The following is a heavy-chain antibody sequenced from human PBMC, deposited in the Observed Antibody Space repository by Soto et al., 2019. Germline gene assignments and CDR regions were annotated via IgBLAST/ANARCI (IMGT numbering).Heavy chain of an antibody. CDR3: ATALPSPLGAFDI. J-gene: IGHJ3*02. D-gene: IGHD3-16*01. Sequence: SVKVSCKASGGTFSSYAISWVRQAPGQGLEWMGGIIPIFGTANYAQKFQGRVTMTADASTDTAYMELSSLRSEDTAVYYCATALPSPLGAFDIWGQGTMVTVSS. CDR2: IIPIFGTA. V-gene: IGHV1-69*13. CDR1: GGTFSSYA.